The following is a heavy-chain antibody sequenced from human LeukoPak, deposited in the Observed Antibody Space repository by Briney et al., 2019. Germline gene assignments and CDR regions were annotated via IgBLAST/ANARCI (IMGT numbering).Heavy chain of an antibody. J-gene: IGHJ4*02. CDR3: ARGFLNWNYFDY. V-gene: IGHV3-21*01. CDR1: GFTFSSYS. D-gene: IGHD1-1*01. CDR2: ISSSSYI. Sequence: PGGSLRLSCAASGFTFSSYSMNWVRQAPGKGLEWVSSISSSSYIYYADSVKGRFTISRDNAKNSLYLQVNSLRAEDTAVYYCARGFLNWNYFDYWGQGTLVTVSS.